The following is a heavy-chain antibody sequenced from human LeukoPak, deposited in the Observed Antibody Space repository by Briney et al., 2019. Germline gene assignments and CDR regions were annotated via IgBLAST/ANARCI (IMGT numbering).Heavy chain of an antibody. D-gene: IGHD5-12*01. J-gene: IGHJ3*02. CDR2: INHSGST. V-gene: IGHV4-34*01. CDR1: GGSFSGYY. Sequence: PSETLSLTCAVYGGSFSGYYWSWIRQPPGKGLEWMGEINHSGSTNYNPSLKSRVTISVDTSKNQFSLKLSSVTAADTAVYYCAGRDINVNIVATQSAFDIWGQGTMVTVSS. CDR3: AGRDINVNIVATQSAFDI.